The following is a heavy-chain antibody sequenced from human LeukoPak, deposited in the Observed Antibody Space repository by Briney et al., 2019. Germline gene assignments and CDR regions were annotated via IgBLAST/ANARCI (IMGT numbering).Heavy chain of an antibody. Sequence: GGSLRLSCAVSGFTFSSGYMHWVRQPPGKGPVWVSRISSDGSNTIYADSVKGRFTMSRDHARNTLYLQMNSLRDADTAVYYCARYTGGGVYWGQGTLVTVSS. J-gene: IGHJ4*02. CDR3: ARYTGGGVY. V-gene: IGHV3-74*01. CDR2: ISSDGSNT. D-gene: IGHD2-2*02. CDR1: GFTFSSGY.